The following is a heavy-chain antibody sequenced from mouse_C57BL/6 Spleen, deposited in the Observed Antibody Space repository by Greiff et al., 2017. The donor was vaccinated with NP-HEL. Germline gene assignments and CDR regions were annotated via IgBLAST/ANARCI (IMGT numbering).Heavy chain of an antibody. D-gene: IGHD1-1*01. CDR1: GYTFTSYW. CDR3: AGSSTVVGDYFDY. J-gene: IGHJ2*01. V-gene: IGHV1-69*01. CDR2: LDPSDSYT. Sequence: QVQLQQPGAELVMPGASVKLSCKASGYTFTSYWMHWVKQRPGQGLEWIGELDPSDSYTNYNQKFKGKSTLTVDKSSSTAYMQLSSLTSEDSAVYYCAGSSTVVGDYFDYWGQGTTLTVSS.